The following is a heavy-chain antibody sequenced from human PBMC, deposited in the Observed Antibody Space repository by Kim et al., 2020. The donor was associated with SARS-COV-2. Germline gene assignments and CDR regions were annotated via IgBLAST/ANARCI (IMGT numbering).Heavy chain of an antibody. D-gene: IGHD3-10*01. CDR3: ARDTLPMRDGTGFDY. J-gene: IGHJ4*02. CDR2: IYYSGST. Sequence: SETLSLTCTVSGGSISSYYWSWIRQPPGKGLEWIGYIYYSGSTNYNPSLKSRVTISVDTSKNQFSLKLSSVTAADTAVYYCARDTLPMRDGTGFDYWGQGTLVTVSS. V-gene: IGHV4-59*13. CDR1: GGSISSYY.